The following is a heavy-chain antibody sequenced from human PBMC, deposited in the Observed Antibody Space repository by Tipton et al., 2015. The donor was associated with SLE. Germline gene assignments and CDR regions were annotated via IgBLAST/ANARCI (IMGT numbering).Heavy chain of an antibody. CDR2: IYYSGST. CDR3: ARQEGGADFYFPL. J-gene: IGHJ4*02. V-gene: IGHV4-31*03. D-gene: IGHD2-21*02. CDR1: GGSISSGGYY. Sequence: TLSLTCTVSGGSISSGGYYWSWIRQHPGTGLEWIGYIYYSGSTYYNPSLKSRVTISVDTSKNQFSLKVSSATVADTAVYYCARQEGGADFYFPLWGQGTRVTVSS.